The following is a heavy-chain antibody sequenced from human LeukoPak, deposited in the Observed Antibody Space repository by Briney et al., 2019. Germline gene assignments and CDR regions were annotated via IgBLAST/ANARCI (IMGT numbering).Heavy chain of an antibody. CDR1: GFTFSSYW. V-gene: IGHV3-74*01. Sequence: GGSLRLSCAASGFTFSSYWMHWVRQAPGKGLVWVSRINSDGSSTSYADSVKGRFTISRDNAKNTLYLQMNSLRAEDTAVYYFARGRFWSNYFDYWGQGTLVTVSS. CDR3: ARGRFWSNYFDY. D-gene: IGHD3-3*01. CDR2: INSDGSST. J-gene: IGHJ4*02.